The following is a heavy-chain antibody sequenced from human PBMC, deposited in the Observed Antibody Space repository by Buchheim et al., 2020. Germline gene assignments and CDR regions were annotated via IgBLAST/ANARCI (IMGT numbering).Heavy chain of an antibody. CDR1: GFTFSDYY. CDR2: FSSSSRYT. CDR3: ARMKRSGSYLSGYFDY. J-gene: IGHJ4*02. V-gene: IGHV3-11*05. Sequence: QVQLVESGGGLVKPGGSLRLSCAASGFTFSDYYMSWIRQAPGKGLEWVSYFSSSSRYTNYADSVKGRFTISRDNAKNSLYLQMNSLRAEDTAVYYCARMKRSGSYLSGYFDYWGQGTL. D-gene: IGHD1-26*01.